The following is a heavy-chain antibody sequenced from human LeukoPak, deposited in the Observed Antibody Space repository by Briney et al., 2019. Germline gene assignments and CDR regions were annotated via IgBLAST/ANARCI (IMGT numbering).Heavy chain of an antibody. Sequence: GGSVRLSCAASGFSFNTFGMDWVRQAPGKGLEWVASISHDGSNKYYADSVKGRFTISRDNSKNTLYLQVNGLRVEDTAVYYCATLGWGVRDYYFDYWGQGTLVTVSS. D-gene: IGHD3-10*01. CDR3: ATLGWGVRDYYFDY. V-gene: IGHV3-30-3*01. J-gene: IGHJ4*02. CDR1: GFSFNTFG. CDR2: ISHDGSNK.